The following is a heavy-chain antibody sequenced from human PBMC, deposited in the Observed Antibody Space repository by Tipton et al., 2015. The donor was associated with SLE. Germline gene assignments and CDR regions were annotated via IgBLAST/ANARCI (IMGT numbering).Heavy chain of an antibody. CDR3: ARGTYYYDSSGPFDY. D-gene: IGHD3-22*01. V-gene: IGHV3-21*01. J-gene: IGHJ4*02. CDR2: ISSSSSYI. CDR1: GFMFSSYS. Sequence: SLRLSCAASGFMFSSYSMNWVRQAPGKGLEWVSSISSSSSYIYYADSVKGRFTISRDNAKNSLYLQMNSLRAEDTAVYYCARGTYYYDSSGPFDYWGQGTLVTVSS.